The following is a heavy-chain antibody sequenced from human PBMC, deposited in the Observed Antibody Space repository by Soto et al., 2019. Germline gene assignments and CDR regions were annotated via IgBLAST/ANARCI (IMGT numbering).Heavy chain of an antibody. CDR3: TRRIAAANGTGGYFDR. V-gene: IGHV3-73*02. Sequence: EVQLVESGGGLVQPGGSLKLSCAASGFTFSGSAMHWVRQASGKGLEWVGRIRSKANSYATAYAASVKGRFTISRDDSEHRAYLQINGLITEDTALYYCTRRIAAANGTGGYFDRWGRGTLVTVSS. CDR1: GFTFSGSA. CDR2: IRSKANSYAT. D-gene: IGHD6-13*01. J-gene: IGHJ2*01.